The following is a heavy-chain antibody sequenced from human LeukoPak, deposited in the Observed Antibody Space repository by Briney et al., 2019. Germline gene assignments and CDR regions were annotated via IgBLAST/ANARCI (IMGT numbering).Heavy chain of an antibody. CDR3: ARPPHIAAAGGNNDALDI. Sequence: GESLKISCKGSGYSFTNYWIGWVRQMPGKGLEWMGIIYPGDSDTRYSPSFQGQVTISADKSITTAYLQWSSLKASDTAMYYCARPPHIAAAGGNNDALDIWGQGTMVTVSS. D-gene: IGHD6-13*01. CDR1: GYSFTNYW. J-gene: IGHJ3*02. CDR2: IYPGDSDT. V-gene: IGHV5-51*01.